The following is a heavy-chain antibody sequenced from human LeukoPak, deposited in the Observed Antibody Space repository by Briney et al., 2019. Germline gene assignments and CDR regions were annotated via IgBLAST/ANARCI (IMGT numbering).Heavy chain of an antibody. CDR2: INPSGGST. V-gene: IGHV1-46*01. CDR3: ARVGGYSGYDPLSIDY. Sequence: ASVKVSCKASGYTFTSYYMHWVRQAPGQGLEWMGIINPSGGSTSYAQKFQGRVTMTRDTSTSTVYMELSSLRSEDTAVYYCARVGGYSGYDPLSIDYWGQGTLVTVSS. J-gene: IGHJ4*02. D-gene: IGHD5-12*01. CDR1: GYTFTSYY.